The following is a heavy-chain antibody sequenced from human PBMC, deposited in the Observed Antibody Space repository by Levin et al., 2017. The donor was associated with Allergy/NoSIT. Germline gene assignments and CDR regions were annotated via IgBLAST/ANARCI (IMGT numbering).Heavy chain of an antibody. CDR2: ISYDGSNK. Sequence: GGSLRLSCAASGFTFSSYGMHWVRQAPGKGLEWVAVISYDGSNKYYADSVKGRFTISRDNSKNTLYLQMNSLRAEDTAVYYCAKAHWEYSYGGDSTLGDWGQGTLVTVSS. J-gene: IGHJ4*02. V-gene: IGHV3-30*18. D-gene: IGHD5-18*01. CDR3: AKAHWEYSYGGDSTLGD. CDR1: GFTFSSYG.